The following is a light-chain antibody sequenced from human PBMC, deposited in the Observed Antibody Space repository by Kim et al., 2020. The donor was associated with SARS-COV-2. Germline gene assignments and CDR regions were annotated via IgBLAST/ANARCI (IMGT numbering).Light chain of an antibody. Sequence: LTSTLSSGYSNYKVDWYQQRPGKGPRFVMRVGAGGIVGSKGDGIPDRFSVLGSGLNRYLTIKNIQEEDESDYHCGADHGSGSNVVFGGGTQLTVL. J-gene: IGLJ2*01. V-gene: IGLV9-49*01. CDR3: GADHGSGSNVV. CDR2: VGAGGIVG. CDR1: SGYSNYK.